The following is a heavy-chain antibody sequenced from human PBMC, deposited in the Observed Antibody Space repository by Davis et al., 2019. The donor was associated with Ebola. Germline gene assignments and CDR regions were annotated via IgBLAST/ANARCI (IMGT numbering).Heavy chain of an antibody. CDR2: IRGNGEKT. CDR3: VKVGVATITGWYGMDA. J-gene: IGHJ6*02. V-gene: IGHV3-23*01. Sequence: GGSLRLSCAASGFNFNIYAMSWVRQAPGKGLEWVSFIRGNGEKTYYADSVKGRFTISRDNSRNNLYLEMNFLGAEDTAVYYCVKVGVATITGWYGMDAWGRGTTVTVSS. CDR1: GFNFNIYA. D-gene: IGHD5-12*01.